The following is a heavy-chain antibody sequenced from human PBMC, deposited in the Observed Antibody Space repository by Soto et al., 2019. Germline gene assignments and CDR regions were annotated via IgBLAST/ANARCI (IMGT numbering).Heavy chain of an antibody. CDR3: ARGVPAANEGSYQFDS. V-gene: IGHV1-2*04. D-gene: IGHD2-2*01. CDR2: INPNSGGT. CDR1: GYTFPGYY. Sequence: ASVKVSCKASGYTFPGYYMHWVRQAPGQGLEWMGWINPNSGGTNYAQKFQGWVTMTRDTSISTAYMELSRLRSDDTAVFYCARGVPAANEGSYQFDSWGQGALVTV. J-gene: IGHJ4*02.